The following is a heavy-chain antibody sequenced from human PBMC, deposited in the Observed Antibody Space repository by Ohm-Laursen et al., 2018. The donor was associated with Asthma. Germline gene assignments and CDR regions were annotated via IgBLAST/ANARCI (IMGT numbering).Heavy chain of an antibody. J-gene: IGHJ3*01. CDR2: IYPGGAT. V-gene: IGHV3-53*01. CDR1: GFTFSTYA. Sequence: SLRLSCSASGFTFSTYAMSWIRQGPEKGLEWVSDIYPGGATFYADSVKGRFTISRDDSKNTLTLQMSSLRGDDTAVYYCARGQGAGDISGSDPFDLWGQGTTVIVSS. CDR3: ARGQGAGDISGSDPFDL. D-gene: IGHD3-10*01.